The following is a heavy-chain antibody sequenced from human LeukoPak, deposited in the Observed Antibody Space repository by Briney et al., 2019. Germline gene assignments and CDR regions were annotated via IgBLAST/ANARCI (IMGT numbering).Heavy chain of an antibody. CDR1: GYTLNSFG. V-gene: IGHV1-18*01. Sequence: ASVKVSCKASGYTLNSFGISWVRQAPGQGLEWMGWISAYNGNTNYAQNLQGRVTMTTDTSTSTAYMELRSLRSDDTAVYYCARKNDAFDIWGQGTMVTVSS. J-gene: IGHJ3*02. CDR2: ISAYNGNT. CDR3: ARKNDAFDI.